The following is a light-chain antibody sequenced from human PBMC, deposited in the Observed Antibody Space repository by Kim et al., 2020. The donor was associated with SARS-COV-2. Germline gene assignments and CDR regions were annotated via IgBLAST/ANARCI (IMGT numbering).Light chain of an antibody. V-gene: IGLV3-1*01. CDR1: KLGDKY. CDR3: QAWDSSTAVV. CDR2: QDS. Sequence: PGQTASITCSGDKLGDKYACWYQQKPGQSPVLVIYQDSKRPSGIPERFSGSNAGNTATLTISGTQAMDEADYYCQAWDSSTAVVFGGGTQLTVL. J-gene: IGLJ2*01.